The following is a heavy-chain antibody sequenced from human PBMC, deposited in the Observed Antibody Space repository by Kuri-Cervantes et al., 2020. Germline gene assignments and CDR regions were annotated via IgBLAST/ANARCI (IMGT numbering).Heavy chain of an antibody. Sequence: SQTLSLTCAVYGGSFSGYYWSWIRQPPGKGLEWIGEINHSGSTNYNPSLKSRVTISVDTSKNQFSLKLTSVTATDTAVYSCARAGQFIPVAGRDAFDIWGQGTLVTVSS. J-gene: IGHJ3*02. CDR2: INHSGST. CDR1: GGSFSGYY. CDR3: ARAGQFIPVAGRDAFDI. V-gene: IGHV4-34*01. D-gene: IGHD6-19*01.